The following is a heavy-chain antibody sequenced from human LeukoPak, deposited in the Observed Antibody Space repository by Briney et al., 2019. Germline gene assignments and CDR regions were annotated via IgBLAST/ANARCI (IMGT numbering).Heavy chain of an antibody. D-gene: IGHD2-2*01. J-gene: IGHJ5*02. CDR3: ARLAVGSSTSGNWFDP. V-gene: IGHV4-31*03. CDR1: GGSISSGGYY. CDR2: IYYSGST. Sequence: PSQTLSLTCTVSGGSISSGGYYWSWIRQHPGKGPEWIGYIYYSGSTYYNPSLKSRVTISVDTSKNQFSLKLSSVTAADTAVYYCARLAVGSSTSGNWFDPWGQGTLVTVSS.